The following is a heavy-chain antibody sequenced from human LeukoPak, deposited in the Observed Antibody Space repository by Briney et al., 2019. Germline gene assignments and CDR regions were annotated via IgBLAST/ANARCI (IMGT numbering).Heavy chain of an antibody. CDR1: KFTFSSYA. J-gene: IGHJ4*02. CDR2: ISGSDGST. V-gene: IGHV3-23*01. CDR3: AKEKGSSPPWYFDY. D-gene: IGHD6-13*01. Sequence: RPGGSLRLSCGAPKFTFSSYAMSWVRQAPGKGLEWVSTISGSDGSTYYADSVKGRFTISRDNSKNTLYLQMNSLRAEDTAVYYCAKEKGSSPPWYFDYWGQGTLVTVSS.